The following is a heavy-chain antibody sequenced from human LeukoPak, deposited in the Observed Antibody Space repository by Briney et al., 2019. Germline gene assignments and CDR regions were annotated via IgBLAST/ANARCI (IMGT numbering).Heavy chain of an antibody. CDR2: ISYDGSNK. J-gene: IGHJ4*02. CDR3: ARDFTPEWFDIH. V-gene: IGHV3-30*03. D-gene: IGHD3-3*01. CDR1: GFTFSSYG. Sequence: GGSLRLPCAASGFTFSSYGMHWVRQAPGKGLEWVAVISYDGSNKYYTDSVKGRFTISRDNSKNTVYLQMNSLRADDTAVYYCARDFTPEWFDIHWGQGTLVTVS.